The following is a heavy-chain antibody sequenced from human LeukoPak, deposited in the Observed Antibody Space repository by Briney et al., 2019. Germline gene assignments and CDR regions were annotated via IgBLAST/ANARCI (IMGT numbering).Heavy chain of an antibody. CDR1: GFTFSNSW. CDR3: ARDPAYGALDY. Sequence: GDSLTLSCAASGFTFSNSWESWVRQAPGKGVEWVAERKDDGSEKCYVDSVKGRFTISRHNAKSALFLQMNNLRAEDTAVYYCARDPAYGALDYWGQGTLVTVS. D-gene: IGHD4-17*01. V-gene: IGHV3-7*01. J-gene: IGHJ4*02. CDR2: RKDDGSEK.